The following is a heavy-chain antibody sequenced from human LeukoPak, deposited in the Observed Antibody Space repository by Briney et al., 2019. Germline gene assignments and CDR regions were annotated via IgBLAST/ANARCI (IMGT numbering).Heavy chain of an antibody. D-gene: IGHD2/OR15-2a*01. CDR2: INHSGST. CDR1: GGSFSGYY. Sequence: KPSETLSLTCAAYGGSFSGYYWSWIRQPPGKGLEWIGEINHSGSTNYNPSLKSRVTISVDTSKNQFSLKLTSVTAADTAVYYCARHNRVNSTQAHYFDYWGQGTLVTVS. J-gene: IGHJ4*02. CDR3: ARHNRVNSTQAHYFDY. V-gene: IGHV4-34*01.